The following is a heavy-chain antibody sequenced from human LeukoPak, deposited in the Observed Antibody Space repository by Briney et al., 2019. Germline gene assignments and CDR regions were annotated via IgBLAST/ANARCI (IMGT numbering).Heavy chain of an antibody. CDR2: IYTSGST. CDR1: GVSISSGNFY. V-gene: IGHV4-61*09. J-gene: IGHJ4*02. Sequence: PSQTLSLTXTVSGVSISSGNFYWAWIRQPAGKGLQWIGHIYTSGSTNYNPSLQSRVTMSLDTSKKQLSLNLGSVTAADTAVYYCARAGTSGGLCDYWGQGILVTVSS. CDR3: ARAGTSGGLCDY. D-gene: IGHD1-14*01.